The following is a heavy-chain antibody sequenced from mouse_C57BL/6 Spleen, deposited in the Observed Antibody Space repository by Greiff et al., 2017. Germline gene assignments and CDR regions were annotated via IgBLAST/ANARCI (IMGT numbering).Heavy chain of an antibody. CDR2: IHPSDSDT. Sequence: QVQLKQPGAELVKPGASVKVSCKASGYTFTSYWMHWVKQRPGQGLEWIGRIHPSDSDTNYNQKFKGKATLTVDKSSSTAYMQLSSLTSEDSAVYYCASGGNPAWFAYWGQGTLVTVSA. V-gene: IGHV1-74*01. J-gene: IGHJ3*01. D-gene: IGHD2-1*01. CDR3: ASGGNPAWFAY. CDR1: GYTFTSYW.